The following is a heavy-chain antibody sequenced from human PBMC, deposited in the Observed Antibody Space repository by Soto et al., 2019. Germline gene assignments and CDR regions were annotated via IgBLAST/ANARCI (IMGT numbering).Heavy chain of an antibody. Sequence: GGSLRPSCAASGFTFSDYYMSWIRQAPGKGLEWVSYISSSGSTIYYADSVKGRFTISRDNAKNSLYLQVNSLRAEDTAVYYCARTFGYCSGGSCYQVGAFDIWGQGTMVTVSS. CDR3: ARTFGYCSGGSCYQVGAFDI. CDR2: ISSSGSTI. D-gene: IGHD2-15*01. V-gene: IGHV3-11*01. J-gene: IGHJ3*02. CDR1: GFTFSDYY.